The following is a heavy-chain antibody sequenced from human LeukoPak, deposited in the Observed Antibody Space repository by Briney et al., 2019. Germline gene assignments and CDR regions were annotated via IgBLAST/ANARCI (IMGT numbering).Heavy chain of an antibody. D-gene: IGHD5-18*01. Sequence: GGSLRLSCAASGFTFSSYGMSWVRQAPGKGLEWVSTISGSGGNTYYADSVKGRFTISRDNSKSTVHLQMDSLRAEDSAVYYCAKNAGYSYGLYYFDYWGQGTLVTVSS. CDR2: ISGSGGNT. CDR3: AKNAGYSYGLYYFDY. J-gene: IGHJ4*02. CDR1: GFTFSSYG. V-gene: IGHV3-23*01.